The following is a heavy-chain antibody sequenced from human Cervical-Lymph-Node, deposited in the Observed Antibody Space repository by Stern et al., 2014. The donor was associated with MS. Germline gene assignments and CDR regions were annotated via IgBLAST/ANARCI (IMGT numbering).Heavy chain of an antibody. V-gene: IGHV1-46*01. CDR2: INPSGGNT. J-gene: IGHJ6*02. Sequence: VQLVESGAEVKEPGASVNVSCEASGYTFRSYFIHWVRQAPGQGLEWMGGINPSGGNTRYAQKFQGRVIMTRDTSTSTVYMDLSSLRSEDTAVFYCAREPNYRGSYYRDYYNFYGMDVWGQGTTVTVSS. CDR3: AREPNYRGSYYRDYYNFYGMDV. CDR1: GYTFRSYF. D-gene: IGHD3-10*01.